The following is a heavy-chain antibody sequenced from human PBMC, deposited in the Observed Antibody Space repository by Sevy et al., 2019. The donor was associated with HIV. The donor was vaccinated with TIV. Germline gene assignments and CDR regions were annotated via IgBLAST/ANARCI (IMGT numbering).Heavy chain of an antibody. D-gene: IGHD1-26*01. J-gene: IGHJ3*02. CDR3: ASITGQWELRAFDI. CDR2: ISYDGSNK. V-gene: IGHV3-30-3*01. Sequence: GGSLRLACAASGFTFSSYAMHWVRRAPGKGLEWVAVISYDGSNKDYADSVKGRFTISRDNSKNTLYLQMNSLRAEDTAVYYCASITGQWELRAFDIWGQGTMVTVSS. CDR1: GFTFSSYA.